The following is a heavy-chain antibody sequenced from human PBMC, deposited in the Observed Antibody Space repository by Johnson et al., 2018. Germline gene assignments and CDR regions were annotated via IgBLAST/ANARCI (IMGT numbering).Heavy chain of an antibody. D-gene: IGHD3-10*01. Sequence: VQLQESGGALVQPGGSLRLSCAASGFTFSSYWMHWVRQAPGKGLVWVSRINTDGSTTNYADSVKGRFTISRDNAKNTLFRQLSSLRAEDTAVYYCSRGEHSGTYRDTFDVWGQVTMVTVSS. V-gene: IGHV3-74*01. CDR1: GFTFSSYW. CDR2: INTDGSTT. J-gene: IGHJ3*01. CDR3: SRGEHSGTYRDTFDV.